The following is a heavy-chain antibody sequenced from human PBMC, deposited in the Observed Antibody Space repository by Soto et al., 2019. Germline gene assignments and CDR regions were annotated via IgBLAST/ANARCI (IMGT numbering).Heavy chain of an antibody. CDR1: GFTFSSYG. Sequence: GGSLRLSCAASGFTFSSYGMHWVRQAPGKGLEWVAVKSYDGSNKYYAVSVKGRFTISRDNSKNTLYLQMNSLRAEDTAVYYCAKDAQNCSGGSCYSSWAFDIWGQGTMVTVSS. CDR3: AKDAQNCSGGSCYSSWAFDI. J-gene: IGHJ3*02. CDR2: KSYDGSNK. D-gene: IGHD2-15*01. V-gene: IGHV3-30*18.